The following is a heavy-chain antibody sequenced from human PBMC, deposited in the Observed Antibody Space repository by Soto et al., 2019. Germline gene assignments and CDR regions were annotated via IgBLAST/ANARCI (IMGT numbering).Heavy chain of an antibody. Sequence: QVQLVESGGGVVQPGRSLRLSCAASGFTFSSYGMHWVRQAPGKGLEWVAVISYAGSNKYYADSVKGRFTISRDNSKNTLYLQMYSLRAEDTAVYYCAKVWVTTLDYWGQGTLVTVSS. CDR3: AKVWVTTLDY. CDR2: ISYAGSNK. V-gene: IGHV3-30*18. D-gene: IGHD2-21*02. CDR1: GFTFSSYG. J-gene: IGHJ4*02.